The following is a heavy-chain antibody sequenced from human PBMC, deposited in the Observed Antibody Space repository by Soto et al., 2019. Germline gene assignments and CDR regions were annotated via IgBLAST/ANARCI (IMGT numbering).Heavy chain of an antibody. CDR3: ARGKRCSGGSCHDHYYYGMDV. CDR2: INPNSGGT. Sequence: ASVKVSCKASGYTFTGYYMHWVRQAPGQGLEWMGWINPNSGGTNYAQKFQGWVTMTRDTSISTAYMELSRLRSDDTAVYYCARGKRCSGGSCHDHYYYGMDVWGQGTTVTVSS. CDR1: GYTFTGYY. J-gene: IGHJ6*02. V-gene: IGHV1-2*04. D-gene: IGHD2-15*01.